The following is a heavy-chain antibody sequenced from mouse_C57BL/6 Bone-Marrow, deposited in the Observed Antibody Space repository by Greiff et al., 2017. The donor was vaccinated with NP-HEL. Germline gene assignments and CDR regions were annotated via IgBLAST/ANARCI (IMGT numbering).Heavy chain of an antibody. CDR2: ISNGGGST. CDR3: ARLGGNYFIFDY. CDR1: GFTFSDYY. D-gene: IGHD2-1*01. J-gene: IGHJ2*01. Sequence: EVQRVESGGGLVQPGGSLKLSCAASGFTFSDYYMYWVRQTPEKRLEWVAYISNGGGSTYYPDTVKGRFTISRDNAKNTLYLQMSRLKSEDTAMYYCARLGGNYFIFDYWGQGTTLTVSS. V-gene: IGHV5-12*01.